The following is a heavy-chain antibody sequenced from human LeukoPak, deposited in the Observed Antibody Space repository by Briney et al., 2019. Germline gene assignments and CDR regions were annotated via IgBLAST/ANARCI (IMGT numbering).Heavy chain of an antibody. J-gene: IGHJ6*02. CDR2: ISAYNGNT. Sequence: ASVKVSCKASGYTFTSYGISWVRQAPGQGLEWMGWISAYNGNTNYAQKLQGRVTMTTDTSTSTAYMELRSLRSDDTAVYYCARDHGSSWMTRYYYYGMDVWGQGTTVTVSS. D-gene: IGHD6-13*01. CDR1: GYTFTSYG. CDR3: ARDHGSSWMTRYYYYGMDV. V-gene: IGHV1-18*01.